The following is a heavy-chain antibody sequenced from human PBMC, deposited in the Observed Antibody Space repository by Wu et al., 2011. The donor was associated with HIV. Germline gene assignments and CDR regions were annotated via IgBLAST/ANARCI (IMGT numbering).Heavy chain of an antibody. CDR1: GGTSSNYG. D-gene: IGHD3-22*01. V-gene: IGHV1-69*05. Sequence: QVQLVQSGAEVKKPGSSVKVSCKASGGTSSNYGLTWVRQAPGQGLEWMGGIIPIFGTANYAQKFQGRVTITTDESTSTAYMELSSLRSEDTAVYYXARGLYYDSSGYYTYWGQGTLVTVSS. CDR2: IIPIFGTA. J-gene: IGHJ4*02. CDR3: ARGLYYDSSGYYTY.